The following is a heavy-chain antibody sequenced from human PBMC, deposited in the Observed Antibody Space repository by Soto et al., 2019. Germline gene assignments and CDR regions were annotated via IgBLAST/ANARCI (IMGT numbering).Heavy chain of an antibody. Sequence: PGGSLRLSCAASGFTFSDYAMHWVRQAPGKGLQWLAVISYDGNNKYYADSVEGRFTISRDNSKNTVYLQMNSLRAEDTAVYYCAKDTYYHDSSGFYVFDYWGQGTPVTVSS. J-gene: IGHJ4*02. CDR1: GFTFSDYA. CDR3: AKDTYYHDSSGFYVFDY. D-gene: IGHD3-22*01. V-gene: IGHV3-30*18. CDR2: ISYDGNNK.